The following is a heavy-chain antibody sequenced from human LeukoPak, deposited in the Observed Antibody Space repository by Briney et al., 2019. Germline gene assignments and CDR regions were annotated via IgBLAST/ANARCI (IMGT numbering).Heavy chain of an antibody. Sequence: NPSETLSLTCTVSGGSISSSSYYWGWIRQPPGKGLEWIGSIYYSGSTYYNPSLKSRVTISVDTSKNQFSLKLSSVTAADTAVYYCARFSSGWHRDYWGQGTLVTVSS. V-gene: IGHV4-39*01. CDR3: ARFSSGWHRDY. CDR2: IYYSGST. CDR1: GGSISSSSYY. D-gene: IGHD6-19*01. J-gene: IGHJ4*02.